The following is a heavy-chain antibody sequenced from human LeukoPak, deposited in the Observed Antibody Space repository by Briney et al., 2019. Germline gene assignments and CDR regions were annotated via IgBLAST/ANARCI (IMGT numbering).Heavy chain of an antibody. J-gene: IGHJ3*02. CDR3: TRGGDDWYAFDI. CDR2: IYYSGST. CDR1: GGSISYDY. Sequence: SETLSLTCTVSGGSISYDYWSWIRQPPGKGLEWVGYIYYSGSTKYNPSLRSRVTISVDTSKNQFSLKLSSVTAADTAVYYCTRGGDDWYAFDIWGQGRMVTVSS. D-gene: IGHD3-9*01. V-gene: IGHV4-59*01.